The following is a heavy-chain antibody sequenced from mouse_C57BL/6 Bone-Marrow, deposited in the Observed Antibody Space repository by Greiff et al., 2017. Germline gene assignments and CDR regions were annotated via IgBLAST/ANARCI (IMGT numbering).Heavy chain of an antibody. V-gene: IGHV1-69*01. CDR1: GYTFTSYW. D-gene: IGHD2-4*01. CDR2: IDPSDSYT. J-gene: IGHJ1*03. CDR3: TRNDYDSYGYFDV. Sequence: QVQLQQSGAELVMPGASVKLSCKASGYTFTSYWMHWVKQRPGQGLEWIGEIDPSDSYTNYNQKFKGKSTLTVDKSSSTAYMQLSSLTSEDSAVYYCTRNDYDSYGYFDVWGTGTTVTVSS.